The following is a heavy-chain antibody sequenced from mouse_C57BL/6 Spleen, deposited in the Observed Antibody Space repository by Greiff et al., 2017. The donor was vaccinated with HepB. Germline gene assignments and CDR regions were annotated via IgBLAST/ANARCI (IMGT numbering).Heavy chain of an antibody. D-gene: IGHD2-4*01. CDR1: GYTFTSYW. J-gene: IGHJ4*01. Sequence: VQLQQPGTELVKPGASVKLSCKASGYTFTSYWMHWVKQRPGQGLEWIGNINPSNGGTNYNEKFKSKATLTVDKSSSTAYMQLSSLTSEDSAVYYCARAPYYDPYYYAMDYWGQGTSVTVSS. CDR3: ARAPYYDPYYYAMDY. V-gene: IGHV1-53*01. CDR2: INPSNGGT.